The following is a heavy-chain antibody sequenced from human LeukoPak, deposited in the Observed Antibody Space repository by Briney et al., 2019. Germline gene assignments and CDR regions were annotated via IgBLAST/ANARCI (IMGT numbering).Heavy chain of an antibody. CDR1: GFTFSDYN. D-gene: IGHD4-17*01. Sequence: PGGSLRLSCAASGFTFSDYNMNWVRQAPGKGLEWVSSISSSSNYIHYADSVKGRFTISRDNAKKSLYLQMNSLRAEDTAVYYCARVTLMTVTHWGQGTLVTVSS. CDR2: ISSSSNYI. J-gene: IGHJ4*02. V-gene: IGHV3-21*01. CDR3: ARVTLMTVTH.